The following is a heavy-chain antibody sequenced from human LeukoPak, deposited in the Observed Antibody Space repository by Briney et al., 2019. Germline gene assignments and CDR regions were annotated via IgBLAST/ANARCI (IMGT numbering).Heavy chain of an antibody. D-gene: IGHD6-19*01. CDR1: GFTFSSSW. Sequence: PGGSLRLSCAASGFTFSSSWMHWVRQAPGKGLVWVSRINSDGSSTSYADSVKGRFTISRDNAKNTLYLQMNSLRAEDTAVYYCAREGIAVAGRYYFDYWGQGTLVTVSS. V-gene: IGHV3-74*01. J-gene: IGHJ4*02. CDR2: INSDGSST. CDR3: AREGIAVAGRYYFDY.